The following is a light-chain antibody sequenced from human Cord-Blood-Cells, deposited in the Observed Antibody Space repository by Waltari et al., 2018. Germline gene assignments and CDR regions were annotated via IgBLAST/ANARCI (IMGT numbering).Light chain of an antibody. V-gene: IGKV3-11*01. CDR3: QQRSNWPT. J-gene: IGKJ4*01. CDR1: QSVSSY. Sequence: EIVLTLSPATLSLSPGERATLSCRASQSVSSYLAWYQQKPGQAHRLLIYDASNSASGIPARCSGSGSGTDFTLTISSLEPEDFAVYYCQQRSNWPTFGGGTKVEIK. CDR2: DAS.